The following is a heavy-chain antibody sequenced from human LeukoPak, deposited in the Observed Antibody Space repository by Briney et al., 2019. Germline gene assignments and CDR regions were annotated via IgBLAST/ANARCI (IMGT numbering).Heavy chain of an antibody. V-gene: IGHV4-30-4*07. D-gene: IGHD1-26*01. J-gene: IGHJ3*02. CDR1: GGSISSGGYS. CDR3: ARDGRYYYAFDI. Sequence: SETLSLTCAVSGGSISSGGYSWSWIRQPPGKGLEWIGYIYYSGSTYHNPSLKSRATISVDTSKNQFSLTLSSVTAADTAVYYCARDGRYYYAFDIWGQGTMVTVSS. CDR2: IYYSGST.